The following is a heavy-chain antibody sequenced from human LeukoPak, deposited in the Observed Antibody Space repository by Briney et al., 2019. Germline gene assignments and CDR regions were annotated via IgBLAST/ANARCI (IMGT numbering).Heavy chain of an antibody. CDR1: RYSISSGLY. CDR2: IYHSGST. D-gene: IGHD3-9*01. V-gene: IGHV4-38-2*01. Sequence: SETLSLTCHVSRYSISSGLYWGWIRQSPGKGLEWIGTIYHSGSTYYNPSLKSRVTISVDTSKNQFSLKVNSVSAADTAVYYCAKWGHYDILTTSYTGDYWGQGTLVTVSS. CDR3: AKWGHYDILTTSYTGDY. J-gene: IGHJ4*02.